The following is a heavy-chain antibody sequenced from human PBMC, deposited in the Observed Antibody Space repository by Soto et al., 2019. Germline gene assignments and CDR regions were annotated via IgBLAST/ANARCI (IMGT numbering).Heavy chain of an antibody. CDR3: ARSSSYYYYYYYMDV. J-gene: IGHJ6*03. D-gene: IGHD6-13*01. Sequence: GASVKVSCKASGGTFSSYTISWVRQAPGQGLEWMGRIFPILGIANYAQKFQGRVTITADKSTSTAYMELSSLRSEDTAVYYCARSSSYYYYYYYMDVWGKGTTVTVSS. V-gene: IGHV1-69*02. CDR2: IFPILGIA. CDR1: GGTFSSYT.